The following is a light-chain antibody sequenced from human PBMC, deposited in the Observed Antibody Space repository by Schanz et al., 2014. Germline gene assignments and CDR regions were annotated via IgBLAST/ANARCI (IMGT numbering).Light chain of an antibody. CDR1: SSDVGSYNL. Sequence: QSALTQPASVSGSPGQSITISCTGTSSDVGSYNLVSWYQQHPGKAPKLMIYEGSKRPSGVPDRFSGSKSGNTASLTISGLQAEDEADYYCSSYTSSSQGVFGTGTKLTVL. J-gene: IGLJ1*01. V-gene: IGLV2-14*02. CDR3: SSYTSSSQGV. CDR2: EGS.